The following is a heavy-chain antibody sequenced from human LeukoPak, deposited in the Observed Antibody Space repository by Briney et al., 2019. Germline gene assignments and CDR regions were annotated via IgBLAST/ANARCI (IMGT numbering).Heavy chain of an antibody. D-gene: IGHD7-27*01. CDR3: AIDPNWGTHS. J-gene: IGHJ4*02. V-gene: IGHV3-23*01. CDR1: GFTFSSYV. Sequence: GGSLRLSCAASGFTFSSYVMSWVRQAPGKGLEWVSIIGSSGGGIHYADSVKGRFTISRDNSKNALYLQMNSLRVEDTAVYYCAIDPNWGTHSWGQGVLVTVSS. CDR2: IGSSGGGI.